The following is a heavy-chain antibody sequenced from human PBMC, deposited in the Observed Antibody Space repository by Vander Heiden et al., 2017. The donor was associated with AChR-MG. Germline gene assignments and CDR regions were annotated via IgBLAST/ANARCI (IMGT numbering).Heavy chain of an antibody. D-gene: IGHD6-19*01. J-gene: IGHJ3*01. CDR2: ISFDGQKK. CDR1: GFPLSSYG. V-gene: IGHV3-30*18. Sequence: QVQLVESGGGVVQPGGSLRLSCAASGFPLSSYGMNWVRQAPGKGLEWVAVISFDGQKKFYADSVKGRFTISRDKSKDSVFLEMNTLRVEDTAVYYCAKTYASGWLVVPGATFDLWGQGTMVTVSS. CDR3: AKTYASGWLVVPGATFDL.